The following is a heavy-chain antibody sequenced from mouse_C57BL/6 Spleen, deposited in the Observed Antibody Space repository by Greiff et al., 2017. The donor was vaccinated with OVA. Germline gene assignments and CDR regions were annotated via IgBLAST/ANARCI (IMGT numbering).Heavy chain of an antibody. CDR3: TRAGLRREGFAY. D-gene: IGHD2-4*01. Sequence: QVQLKQSGAELVRPGASVTLSCKASGYTFTDYEMHWVKQTPVHGLEWIGAIDPETGGTAYNQKFKGKAILTADKSSSTAYMELRSLTSEDSAVYYCTRAGLRREGFAYWGQGTLVTVSA. J-gene: IGHJ3*01. CDR1: GYTFTDYE. CDR2: IDPETGGT. V-gene: IGHV1-15*01.